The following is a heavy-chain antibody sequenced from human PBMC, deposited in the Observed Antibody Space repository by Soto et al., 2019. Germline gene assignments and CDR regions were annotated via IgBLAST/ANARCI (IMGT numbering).Heavy chain of an antibody. CDR3: ARDLTVPAEDYYDGMDV. V-gene: IGHV3-30-3*01. Sequence: QVQLVESGGGVVQPGRSLRLSCAASGFTFSSYAMHWVRQAPGKGLEWVAVISYDGSNKYYADSVKGRFTISRDNSKHTLYLQMNSRRAEDTAVYYCARDLTVPAEDYYDGMDVWGQGTTVTFSS. J-gene: IGHJ6*02. CDR1: GFTFSSYA. D-gene: IGHD2-2*01. CDR2: ISYDGSNK.